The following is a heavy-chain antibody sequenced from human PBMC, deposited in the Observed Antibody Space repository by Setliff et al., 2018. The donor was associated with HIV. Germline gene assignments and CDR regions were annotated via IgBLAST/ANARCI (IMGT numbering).Heavy chain of an antibody. Sequence: SETLSLTCTVSGGSISSGGYYRSWIRQHPGKGLEWIGYIYYSGSTYYNPSLKSRVTISGDTSKNQFSLKLTSVTAADTAVYYCARASRWGSIPFDYWGQGTLVTVSS. CDR1: GGSISSGGYY. V-gene: IGHV4-31*03. CDR3: ARASRWGSIPFDY. D-gene: IGHD2-21*01. J-gene: IGHJ4*02. CDR2: IYYSGST.